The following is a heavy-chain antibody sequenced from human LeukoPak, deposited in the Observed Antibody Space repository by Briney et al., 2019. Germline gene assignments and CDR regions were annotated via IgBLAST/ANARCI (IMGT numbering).Heavy chain of an antibody. J-gene: IGHJ5*02. Sequence: GESLKISCKGSGYSFTSYWIGWVRQLPGKGLEWMGIIYPGDSDTRYSPSFQGQVTISADKSISTAYLQWSSLKASDAAMYYCARGSLQAALKGRFAPWGQGTLVTVSS. CDR3: ARGSLQAALKGRFAP. D-gene: IGHD2-15*01. CDR2: IYPGDSDT. V-gene: IGHV5-51*01. CDR1: GYSFTSYW.